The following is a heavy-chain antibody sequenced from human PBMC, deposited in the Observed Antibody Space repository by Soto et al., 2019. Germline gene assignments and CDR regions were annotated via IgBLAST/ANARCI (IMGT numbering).Heavy chain of an antibody. CDR2: IIPILGIA. Sequence: QVQLVHSGAAVKKPGSSVKVSCKASGSTFSSYTISWVRQAPGQGLEWMGRIIPILGIANYAQKFQGRVTITADKSTSTAYMELSSLRSEDTAVYYCARVSSDSHAFDIWGQGTVVTVSS. V-gene: IGHV1-69*02. D-gene: IGHD2-21*02. CDR1: GSTFSSYT. J-gene: IGHJ3*02. CDR3: ARVSSDSHAFDI.